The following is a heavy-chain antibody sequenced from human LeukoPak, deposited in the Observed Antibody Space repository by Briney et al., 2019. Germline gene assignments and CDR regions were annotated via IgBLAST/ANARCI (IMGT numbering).Heavy chain of an antibody. CDR2: ISYDGGKK. V-gene: IGHV3-30*03. CDR1: GFTFSSYG. CDR3: ARVDAALDY. D-gene: IGHD6-6*01. Sequence: GGSLRLSCAASGFTFSSYGMHWVRQAPGKGLEWVAVISYDGGKKYYGDSVKGRFTISRDNSKKTLYLQMNSLRAEDTAIYYCARVDAALDYWGQGTLVTVSS. J-gene: IGHJ4*02.